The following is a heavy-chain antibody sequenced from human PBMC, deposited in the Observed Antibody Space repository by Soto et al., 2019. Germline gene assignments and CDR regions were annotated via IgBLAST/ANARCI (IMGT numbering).Heavy chain of an antibody. D-gene: IGHD3-22*01. CDR3: AADYFDSSGFYSRDPRGFDY. CDR1: GDSLTSADYY. CDR2: IYYSGST. V-gene: IGHV4-30-4*01. Sequence: SETLSLTCSVSGDSLTSADYYWTWIRQPPGKGLEWIGCIYYSGSTYYNPSLKSRVTISVDTSKNQFSLKLSSVTAADTAVYYCAADYFDSSGFYSRDPRGFDYWGQGALVTVSS. J-gene: IGHJ4*02.